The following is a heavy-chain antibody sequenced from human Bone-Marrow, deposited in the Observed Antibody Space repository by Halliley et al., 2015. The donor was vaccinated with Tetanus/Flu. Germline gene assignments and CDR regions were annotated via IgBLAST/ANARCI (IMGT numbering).Heavy chain of an antibody. CDR3: ARVLYGGYMSPFDY. CDR1: GFTFNNYE. D-gene: IGHD4-17*01. V-gene: IGHV3-48*03. CDR2: ISSSGRTI. Sequence: AASGFTFNNYEMNWVRQAPGKGLEYISYISSSGRTIDYADSVRGRFTISRDNAENSLYLQMNSLRAEDTAVYYCARVLYGGYMSPFDYWGQGILVTVSS. J-gene: IGHJ4*02.